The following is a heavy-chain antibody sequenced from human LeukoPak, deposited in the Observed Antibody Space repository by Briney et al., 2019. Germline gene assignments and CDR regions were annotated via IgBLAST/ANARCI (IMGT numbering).Heavy chain of an antibody. CDR1: GFPFSSYW. CDR3: ARSLGGAYDY. D-gene: IGHD1-26*01. CDR2: INIDGSNT. Sequence: PGGSLRLSCAASGFPFSSYWMHWVRQAPGKGLVWVSRINIDGSNTNYADSVKGRFTISRDNAKNTLYLQMDSLRAEDTAVYYCARSLGGAYDYWGHGALVTVSS. J-gene: IGHJ4*01. V-gene: IGHV3-74*01.